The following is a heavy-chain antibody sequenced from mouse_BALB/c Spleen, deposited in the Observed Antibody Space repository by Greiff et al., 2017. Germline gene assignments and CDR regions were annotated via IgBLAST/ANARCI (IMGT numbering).Heavy chain of an antibody. D-gene: IGHD2-1*01. CDR1: GYSITSDYA. CDR3: ARLYYGNSYWYFDV. J-gene: IGHJ1*01. V-gene: IGHV3-2*02. Sequence: DVHLVESGPGLVKPSQSLSLTCTVTGYSITSDYAWNWIRQFPGNKLEWMGYISYSGSTSYNPSLKSRISITRDTSKNQFFLQLNSVTTEDTATYYCARLYYGNSYWYFDVWGAGTTVTVSS. CDR2: ISYSGST.